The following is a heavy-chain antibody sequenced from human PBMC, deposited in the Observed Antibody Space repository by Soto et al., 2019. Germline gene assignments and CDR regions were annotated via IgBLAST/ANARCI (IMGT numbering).Heavy chain of an antibody. CDR2: ISAYNGNT. CDR1: GYTFTSYG. J-gene: IGHJ5*02. V-gene: IGHV1-18*01. D-gene: IGHD3-3*01. CDR3: ARWNYDFWSGYLRSSWFDP. Sequence: GASVKVSCKASGYTFTSYGISWVRQAPGQGLEWMGWISAYNGNTNYAQKLQGRVTMTTDTSTSTAYMELRSLRSDDTAVYYCARWNYDFWSGYLRSSWFDPWGQGTLVTVSS.